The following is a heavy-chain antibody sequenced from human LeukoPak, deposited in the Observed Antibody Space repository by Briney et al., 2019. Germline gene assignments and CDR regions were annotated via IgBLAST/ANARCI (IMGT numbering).Heavy chain of an antibody. J-gene: IGHJ4*02. CDR1: GGSISSGDYY. CDR2: IYSSRRT. V-gene: IGHV4-30-4*01. CDR3: ARGGTTVIAPVY. D-gene: IGHD4-23*01. Sequence: SQTLSLTCTVSGGSISSGDYYWSWIRQPPGTGLEWIGYIYSSRRTYYNPSLKSRVTISVDTSKNQFSLNLSSVTAADTAVYFCARGGTTVIAPVYWGQGTLVSVSS.